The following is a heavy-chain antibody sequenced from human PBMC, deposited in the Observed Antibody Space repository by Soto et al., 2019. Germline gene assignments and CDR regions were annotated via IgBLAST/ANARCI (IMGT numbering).Heavy chain of an antibody. CDR2: VYYSGST. D-gene: IGHD6-19*01. CDR3: ARDGRGYSSGWYYAFDI. Sequence: SSETLSLTCTVSGGSISSCYWSWIRQPPGRGLEWIGYVYYSGSTNYNPSLKSRVTISVDTSKNQFSLKLSSVTAADTAVYYCARDGRGYSSGWYYAFDIWGQGTMVTVSS. J-gene: IGHJ3*02. V-gene: IGHV4-59*01. CDR1: GGSISSCY.